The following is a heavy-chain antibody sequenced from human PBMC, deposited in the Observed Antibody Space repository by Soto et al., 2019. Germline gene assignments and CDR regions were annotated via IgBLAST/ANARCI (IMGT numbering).Heavy chain of an antibody. J-gene: IGHJ3*01. CDR3: ARGIMITFGGVIVPV. CDR1: GYTFTSYD. D-gene: IGHD3-16*02. V-gene: IGHV1-8*01. Sequence: GASVKVSCKASGYTFTSYDINWVRQATGQGLEWMGWMNPNSGNTGYAQKFQGRVTMTRNTSISTAYTELSSLRSEDTAVYYCARGIMITFGGVIVPVWGQGTMVTVSS. CDR2: MNPNSGNT.